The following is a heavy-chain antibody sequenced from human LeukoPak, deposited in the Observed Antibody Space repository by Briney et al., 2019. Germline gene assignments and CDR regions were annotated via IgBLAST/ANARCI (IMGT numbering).Heavy chain of an antibody. CDR3: ARGGGSPEENGFDP. V-gene: IGHV4-30-2*01. CDR2: IYYSGST. Sequence: SETLSLTCAVSGGSISSGGYSWSWIRQPPGKGLEWIGYIYYSGSTYYNPSLKIRVPISVDRSKNQFSLKLSSGTAADTAVYYCARGGGSPEENGFDPWGQGTLVTVSS. CDR1: GGSISSGGYS. J-gene: IGHJ5*02.